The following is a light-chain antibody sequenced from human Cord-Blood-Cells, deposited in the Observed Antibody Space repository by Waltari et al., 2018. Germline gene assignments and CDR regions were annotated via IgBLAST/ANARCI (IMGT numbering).Light chain of an antibody. CDR3: CSYAGSYFWV. V-gene: IGLV2-11*01. CDR1: SSDVVGSDY. CDR2: DVS. Sequence: QSGLTQPCSVSGAPGQSVTISCTATSSDVVGSDYLSWYQQHTGKAPKLMIYDVSQRPSGVPDRFSGSKSGNTASLTISGLQAEDEADYYCCSYAGSYFWVFGGGTKLTVL. J-gene: IGLJ3*02.